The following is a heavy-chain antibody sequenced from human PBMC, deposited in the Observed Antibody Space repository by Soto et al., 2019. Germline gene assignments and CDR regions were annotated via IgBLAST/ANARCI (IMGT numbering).Heavy chain of an antibody. D-gene: IGHD2-2*01. CDR2: ISGSGGST. CDR1: GFTFSSYA. Sequence: PGGSLRLSCAASGFTFSSYAMSWVRQAPGKGLEWVSAISGSGGSTYYADSVKGRFTISRDNSKNTLNLQMDSLRAEDTAVYYCAKKSTDSSGYSDDWGQGTVVTVSS. CDR3: AKKSTDSSGYSDD. V-gene: IGHV3-23*01. J-gene: IGHJ4*02.